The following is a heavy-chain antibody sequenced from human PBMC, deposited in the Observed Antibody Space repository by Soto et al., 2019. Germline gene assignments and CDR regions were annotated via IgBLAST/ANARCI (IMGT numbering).Heavy chain of an antibody. CDR3: AMSLAATYVWGIYPHTKFDP. CDR2: IYYSGST. V-gene: IGHV4-30-4*01. D-gene: IGHD3-16*02. Sequence: QVQLQESGPGLVKPSQTLSLTCTVSGCSISSGDYYWSWIRQPPGKGLECIGYIYYSGSTYYNPFLTSRVTITVDTSKTRCSQKLSSVAAADTAVYYCAMSLAATYVWGIYPHTKFDPWGQGTLVPVSS. CDR1: GCSISSGDYY. J-gene: IGHJ5*02.